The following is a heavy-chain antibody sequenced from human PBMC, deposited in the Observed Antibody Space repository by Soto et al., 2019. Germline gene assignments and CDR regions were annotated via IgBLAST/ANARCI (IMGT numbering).Heavy chain of an antibody. Sequence: PSETLSLTCTVSGGSTSSDSYYWGWIRQPPGKGLEWIGSIYYSGSTYYNPSLKSRVTLSVDASKNQFSLKLSSVTAADTALYYCASHRNYYDSSRYYYYFDYWGRGTLV. CDR1: GGSTSSDSYY. J-gene: IGHJ4*02. D-gene: IGHD3-22*01. V-gene: IGHV4-39*01. CDR2: IYYSGST. CDR3: ASHRNYYDSSRYYYYFDY.